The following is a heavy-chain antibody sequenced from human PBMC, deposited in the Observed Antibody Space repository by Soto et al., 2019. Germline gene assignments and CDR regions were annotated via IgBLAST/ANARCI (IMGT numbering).Heavy chain of an antibody. Sequence: QVQLVESGGDLVEPGGSLRLSCAASGFSVGDNYMTWIRQAPGKGLEWLSYSSSSGGYTNHADSVKGRFTISRDNAKNSLYLPMDSLRAEDTAVYFCARSSGRRHVFTFDYGLDVWGQGTTVTVSS. CDR2: SSSSGGYT. V-gene: IGHV3-11*06. J-gene: IGHJ6*02. CDR3: ARSSGRRHVFTFDYGLDV. CDR1: GFSVGDNY. D-gene: IGHD3-16*01.